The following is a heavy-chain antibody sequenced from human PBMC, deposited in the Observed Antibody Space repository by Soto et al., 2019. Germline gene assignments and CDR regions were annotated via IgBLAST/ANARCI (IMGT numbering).Heavy chain of an antibody. CDR3: ATDGSAVRYYYMDV. Sequence: QVQLVESGGGVVQPGRSLRLSCAASGFTFSSYGMHWVRQAPGKGLEWVAVIWYDGSNKYYADSVKGRFTISRDNSKNTLYLQMNSLRAEDTAVYYCATDGSAVRYYYMDVWGKGTTVTVSS. CDR1: GFTFSSYG. J-gene: IGHJ6*03. V-gene: IGHV3-33*01. D-gene: IGHD2-15*01. CDR2: IWYDGSNK.